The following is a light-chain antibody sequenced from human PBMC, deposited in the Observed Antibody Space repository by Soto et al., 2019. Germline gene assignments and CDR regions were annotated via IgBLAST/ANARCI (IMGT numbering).Light chain of an antibody. V-gene: IGKV1-33*01. Sequence: DLQMTQSPSSLSASVGDRVTITCQASQDINNYLNWYQQNPGKPPKLLIYDASNLEAGVPSRFSGSGSGTDFTFTISSLQPEDVATYYCQQYDNLPTFGGGTKVEIK. CDR3: QQYDNLPT. CDR1: QDINNY. J-gene: IGKJ4*01. CDR2: DAS.